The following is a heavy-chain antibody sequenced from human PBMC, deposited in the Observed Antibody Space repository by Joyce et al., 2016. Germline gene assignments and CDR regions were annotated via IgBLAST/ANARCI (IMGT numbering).Heavy chain of an antibody. D-gene: IGHD4-17*01. CDR3: ARAVTTVTTLVYFDY. V-gene: IGHV1-69*01. J-gene: IGHJ4*02. CDR1: GDTFRDYA. Sequence: QVQLVQSGAEVKKPGSSVTVSCTASGDTFRDYAISWVRQGPGQGLEWVGGIIPIFGTPDFARKFQDRGTMTADEATNTAYLELSSLRSEDTAVYYWARAVTTVTTLVYFDYWGPGTRVTVAS. CDR2: IIPIFGTP.